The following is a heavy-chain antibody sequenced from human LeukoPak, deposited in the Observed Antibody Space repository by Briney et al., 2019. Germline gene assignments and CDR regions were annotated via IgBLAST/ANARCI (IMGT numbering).Heavy chain of an antibody. CDR2: IYTSGYT. CDR1: GGSISSYY. J-gene: IGHJ4*02. Sequence: PSETLSLTCTVSGGSISSYYWSWIRQPAGKGLEWIGRIYTSGYTNSNPSLKSRATMSVDTSKNQFSLKLSSVTAADTAVYYCARLAVVDTYYFDYWGQGTLVTVSS. D-gene: IGHD5-18*01. V-gene: IGHV4-4*07. CDR3: ARLAVVDTYYFDY.